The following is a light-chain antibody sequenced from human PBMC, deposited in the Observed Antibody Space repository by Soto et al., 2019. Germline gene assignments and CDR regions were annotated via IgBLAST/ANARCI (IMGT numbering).Light chain of an antibody. Sequence: EIVMTQSPATVSVSPGGRATLSCRATQSVTTNLAWYQQKPGQAPRLLIYGASTRATDIPARFSGSGSGTEFTLTISSLQSEDFAVYYCQQRSNWPPITFGQGTRLEIK. CDR3: QQRSNWPPIT. CDR2: GAS. J-gene: IGKJ5*01. V-gene: IGKV3-15*01. CDR1: QSVTTN.